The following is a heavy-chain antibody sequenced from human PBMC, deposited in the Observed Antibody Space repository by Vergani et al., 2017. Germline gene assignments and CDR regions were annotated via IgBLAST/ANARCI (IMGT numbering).Heavy chain of an antibody. CDR3: ARGRRYSSGWTDY. V-gene: IGHV4-34*01. Sequence: QVQLQQWGAGLLKPSETLSLTCAVYGGSFSGYYWSWIRQPPGKGLEWIGEINHSGSTNYNPSLESRVTISVDTSKNQFSLKLSSVTAADTAVYYCARGRRYSSGWTDYWGQGTLVTVSS. CDR2: INHSGST. CDR1: GGSFSGYY. D-gene: IGHD6-19*01. J-gene: IGHJ4*02.